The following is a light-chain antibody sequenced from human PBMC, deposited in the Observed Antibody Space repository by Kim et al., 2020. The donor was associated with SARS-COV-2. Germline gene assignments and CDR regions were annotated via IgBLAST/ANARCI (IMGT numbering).Light chain of an antibody. V-gene: IGKV1-5*03. Sequence: DIQMTQSPSTLSASVGDRVTITCRASQTVTTWLAWYQQKPGKAPNLLIYKASSLQSGVPSRFSGSGSGTEFTLTISSLQPDDFGTYYCQQYNDFTYTFGQGTKLEI. CDR3: QQYNDFTYT. CDR1: QTVTTW. CDR2: KAS. J-gene: IGKJ2*01.